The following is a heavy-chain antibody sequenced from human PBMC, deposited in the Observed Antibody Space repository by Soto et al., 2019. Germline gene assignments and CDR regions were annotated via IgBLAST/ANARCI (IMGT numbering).Heavy chain of an antibody. D-gene: IGHD1-26*01. J-gene: IGHJ6*02. V-gene: IGHV3-13*05. CDR2: IGSAHDP. CDR1: GFTFIDYS. CDR3: VRAYLGRLPRRADYYYALDV. Sequence: GGSLSLSCAASGFTFIDYSMNWVRQVPGEGLEWVSAIGSAHDPYYLGSVKGRFSISRENAKNSLYLQMNSLTTGDTAVYYCVRAYLGRLPRRADYYYALDVWGQGTTVTVSS.